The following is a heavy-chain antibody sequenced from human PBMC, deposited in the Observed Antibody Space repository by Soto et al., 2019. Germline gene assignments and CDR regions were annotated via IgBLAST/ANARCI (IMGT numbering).Heavy chain of an antibody. CDR2: IFHRGRT. J-gene: IGHJ5*02. V-gene: IGHV4-61*01. CDR1: GGSVSSDSYY. Sequence: PSETLSLTCTGSGGSVSSDSYYWSWIRQAPGKGLEWIGYIFHRGRTNYNPSLKSRVTISVDTSKNQFSLNLSSVTAADTAVYYCARLANWFDPWGQGTLVTVS. CDR3: ARLANWFDP.